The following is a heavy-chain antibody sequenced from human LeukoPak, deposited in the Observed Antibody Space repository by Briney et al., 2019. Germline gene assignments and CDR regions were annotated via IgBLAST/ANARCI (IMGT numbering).Heavy chain of an antibody. D-gene: IGHD3-3*01. CDR2: INSDGSST. CDR3: AREAPRFDYGMDV. J-gene: IGHJ6*02. Sequence: MHWVRQXPGKGLVWVSRINSDGSSTSYADSVKGRFTISRDNAKNTLYLQMNSLRAEDTAVYYCAREAPRFDYGMDVWGQGTTVTVSS. V-gene: IGHV3-74*01.